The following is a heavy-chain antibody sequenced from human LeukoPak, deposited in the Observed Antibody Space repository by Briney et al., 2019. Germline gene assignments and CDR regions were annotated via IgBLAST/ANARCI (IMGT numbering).Heavy chain of an antibody. CDR3: ARAGDRGPSGLTGYFDY. Sequence: ASVKVSCKASGYTFTSSAMNWVRQAPGQGLEWMGWMNTNTGNPTYDQGFTGRFVFSLDTSVSTAYLQISSLKAEDTAVYYCARAGDRGPSGLTGYFDYWGQGTLVTVSS. D-gene: IGHD3-9*01. CDR1: GYTFTSSA. CDR2: MNTNTGNP. V-gene: IGHV7-4-1*02. J-gene: IGHJ4*02.